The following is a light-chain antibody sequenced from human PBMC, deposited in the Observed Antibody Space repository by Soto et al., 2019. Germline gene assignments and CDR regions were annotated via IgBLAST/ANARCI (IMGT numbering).Light chain of an antibody. CDR3: QQYNNWWT. CDR2: GAS. V-gene: IGKV3-15*01. CDR1: QSVSSY. Sequence: EILLTQSPATLSLSPGERATLSCRASQSVSSYLAWYQQKPGQAPRLLIYGASTRATGISARFSGSGSGTEFTLTISSLQSEDFGVYYCQQYNNWWTFGQGTKVDIK. J-gene: IGKJ1*01.